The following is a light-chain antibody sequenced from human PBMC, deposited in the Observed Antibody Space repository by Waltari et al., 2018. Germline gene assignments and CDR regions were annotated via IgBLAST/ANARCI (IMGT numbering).Light chain of an antibody. Sequence: DIQMTQSPSTLSASVGDRVTITCRASGTVSTWLAWYQHKPGKAPSLLIYKASTLEPGVPSRFSGSGSGTEFTLTISSLQPDDFATYYCQQYHTYSATFGQGTKVDIK. CDR3: QQYHTYSAT. J-gene: IGKJ1*01. CDR2: KAS. CDR1: GTVSTW. V-gene: IGKV1-5*03.